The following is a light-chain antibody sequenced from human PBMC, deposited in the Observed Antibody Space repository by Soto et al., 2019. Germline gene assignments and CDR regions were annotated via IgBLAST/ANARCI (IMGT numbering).Light chain of an antibody. J-gene: IGKJ1*01. CDR2: AAA. Sequence: DIQMTQSPSSLSASVGDRVTITCRASQSIDSYLNWYQQKPGKAPKILIYAAASLQSGVPSRFSGSGSGTDFTLTISSLQPEDFATYYCQQRYGTPRTFGQGAKVDIK. CDR3: QQRYGTPRT. CDR1: QSIDSY. V-gene: IGKV1-39*01.